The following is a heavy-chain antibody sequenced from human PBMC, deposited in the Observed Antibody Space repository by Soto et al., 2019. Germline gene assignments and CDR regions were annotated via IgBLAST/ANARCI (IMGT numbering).Heavy chain of an antibody. V-gene: IGHV4-39*01. CDR1: GGSISSSSYY. Sequence: SETLSLTCTVSGGSISSSSYYWGWIRQPPGKGLEWIGSIYYSGSTYYNPSLKSRVTISVDTSKNQFSLKLSSVTAADTAVYYCARHVVYGENGWFDPWGQGTLVTVSS. D-gene: IGHD4-17*01. J-gene: IGHJ5*02. CDR2: IYYSGST. CDR3: ARHVVYGENGWFDP.